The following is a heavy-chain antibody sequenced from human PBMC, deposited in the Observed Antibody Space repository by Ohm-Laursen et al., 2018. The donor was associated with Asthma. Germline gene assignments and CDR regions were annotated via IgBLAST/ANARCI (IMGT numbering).Heavy chain of an antibody. V-gene: IGHV3-9*01. J-gene: IGHJ6*02. CDR2: ISWNSGSK. CDR3: AKDYCSGGACSSYGMSV. CDR1: GFTFDDYG. D-gene: IGHD2-15*01. Sequence: SLRLSCAASGFTFDDYGMHWVRQAPGKGLEWVSTISWNSGSKVYADSVKGRFTISRDNAKNSLYLQMNSLRPEDTALYYCAKDYCSGGACSSYGMSVWGQGTTVSVSS.